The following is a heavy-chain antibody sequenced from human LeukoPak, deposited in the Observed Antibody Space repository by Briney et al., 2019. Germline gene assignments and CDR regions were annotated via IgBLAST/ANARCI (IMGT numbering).Heavy chain of an antibody. CDR3: AREGLDDFWSGQNGPFDI. V-gene: IGHV3-30-3*01. CDR1: GFTFSSYA. CDR2: ISCEGSNK. Sequence: PGGSLRLSCAASGFTFSSYAMHWVRQAPGKGLEWVALISCEGSNKYYADSVKGRFTISRDNSKNTLYLQMNSLRAEDTAVYYCAREGLDDFWSGQNGPFDIWGQGTMVTVSS. D-gene: IGHD3-3*01. J-gene: IGHJ3*02.